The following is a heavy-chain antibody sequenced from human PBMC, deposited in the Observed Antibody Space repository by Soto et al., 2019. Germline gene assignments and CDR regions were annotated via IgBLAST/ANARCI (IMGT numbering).Heavy chain of an antibody. V-gene: IGHV3-23*01. CDR2: ISGSGGST. Sequence: PGGSLRLSCAASGFTFSSYAMSWVRQAPGKGLEWVSTISGSGGSTYYADSVKGRFTISRDNSKNTLYLQMNSLRAEDTAVYYCAKDQVRYCSGGSCYFYWGQGTLVTVSS. D-gene: IGHD2-15*01. J-gene: IGHJ4*02. CDR3: AKDQVRYCSGGSCYFY. CDR1: GFTFSSYA.